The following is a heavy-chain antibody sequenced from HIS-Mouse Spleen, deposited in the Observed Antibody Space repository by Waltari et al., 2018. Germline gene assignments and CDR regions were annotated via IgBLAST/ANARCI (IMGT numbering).Heavy chain of an antibody. Sequence: QVQLVQSGAEVKKPGASVKVSCKASGYTFTGYYMHWVRQAPGQGLEWMEWINPKSGGTNDAQKFQGRVTMTRDTSISTAYMELSSLRSDDTAVYYCARDQDSLGYWGQGTLVTVSS. CDR1: GYTFTGYY. CDR3: ARDQDSLGY. V-gene: IGHV1-2*02. D-gene: IGHD2-15*01. CDR2: INPKSGGT. J-gene: IGHJ4*02.